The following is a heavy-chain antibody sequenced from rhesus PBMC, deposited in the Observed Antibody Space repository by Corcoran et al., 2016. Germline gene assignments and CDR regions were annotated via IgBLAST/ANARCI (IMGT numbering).Heavy chain of an antibody. J-gene: IGHJ4*01. V-gene: IGHV1S2*01. Sequence: QVQLVQSGAEVKKPGSSVKVSCQAPGYTFTDYYMHWVRQAPRQGLEWMGWINPYNGNTKYAQKFQGRDTMTRDTSTNTAYMELSSLRSEDTAIYYCAGGYSSDWYYFDYWGQGVLVTVSS. CDR3: AGGYSSDWYYFDY. CDR2: INPYNGNT. CDR1: GYTFTDYY. D-gene: IGHD6-31*01.